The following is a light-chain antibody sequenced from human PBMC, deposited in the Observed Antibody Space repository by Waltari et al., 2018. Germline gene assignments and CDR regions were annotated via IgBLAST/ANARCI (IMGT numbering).Light chain of an antibody. Sequence: DVVLTQSPLSLSVTPGQPASISCRSSQSLIHGDGNTYLNWLHQKPGQPPRRLIYQVSRRDSGVPDRCSGSGAGTYFTLKISRVEAEDVGIYYCVQGTHWPPWTFGQGTKVEI. CDR1: QSLIHGDGNTY. J-gene: IGKJ1*01. CDR2: QVS. CDR3: VQGTHWPPWT. V-gene: IGKV2-30*02.